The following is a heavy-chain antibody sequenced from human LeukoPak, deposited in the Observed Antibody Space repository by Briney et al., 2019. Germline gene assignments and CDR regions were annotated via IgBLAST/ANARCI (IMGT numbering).Heavy chain of an antibody. CDR1: GGSISSSSYY. J-gene: IGHJ4*02. CDR3: ARSRWLQLPFDY. D-gene: IGHD5-24*01. CDR2: IYYSGST. Sequence: SETLSLTCTVSGGSISSSSYYWGWIRQPPGKGLEWIGSIYYSGSTYYNPSLKSRVTISVDTSKNQFSLKLSSVTAADTAVYYCARSRWLQLPFDYWGQGTLVTVPS. V-gene: IGHV4-39*01.